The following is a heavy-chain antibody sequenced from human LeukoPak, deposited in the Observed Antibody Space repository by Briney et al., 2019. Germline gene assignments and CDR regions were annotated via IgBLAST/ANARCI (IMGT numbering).Heavy chain of an antibody. CDR1: GGSISSTNR. CDR2: VHLDGRT. J-gene: IGHJ4*02. CDR3: AREGGLYRPLDY. V-gene: IGHV4-4*02. Sequence: SSETLSLTCGVSGGSISSTNRWCGVRQPPGKGLEGIGAVHLDGRTNYKQSLQSRLTMSVDFTENHISLKLTSVTAADTAVYYCAREGGLYRPLDYSGQGTLVTVSS.